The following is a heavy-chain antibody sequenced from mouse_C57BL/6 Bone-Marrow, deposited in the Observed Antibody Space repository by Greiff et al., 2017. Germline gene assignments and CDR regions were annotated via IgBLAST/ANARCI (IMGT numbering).Heavy chain of an antibody. CDR3: ARERRRTPYYAMDD. CDR1: GYTFTSYW. Sequence: QVQLQQPGAELVKPGASVKLSCKASGYTFTSYWMHWVKQRPGPGLEWIGMIHPNSGSTNYNEKVKSKATLTVDNSSSTAYMQLSSLTSEDSAVYYCARERRRTPYYAMDDWGQGTSVTVSS. CDR2: IHPNSGST. J-gene: IGHJ4*01. V-gene: IGHV1-64*01.